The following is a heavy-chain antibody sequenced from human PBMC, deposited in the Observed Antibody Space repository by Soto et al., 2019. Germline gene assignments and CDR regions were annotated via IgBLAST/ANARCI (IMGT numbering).Heavy chain of an antibody. CDR2: ISSSSSTI. Sequence: EVQLVESGGGLVQPGGSLRLSCAASGFTFSSYSMNWVRQAPGKGLEWVSYISSSSSTIYYADSVKGRFTISRDNAKNSLYLQMNSLRDDDTAVYYCAREPSSSWSLTSYYYYGMDVWGQGTTVTVSS. J-gene: IGHJ6*02. CDR1: GFTFSSYS. D-gene: IGHD6-13*01. CDR3: AREPSSSWSLTSYYYYGMDV. V-gene: IGHV3-48*02.